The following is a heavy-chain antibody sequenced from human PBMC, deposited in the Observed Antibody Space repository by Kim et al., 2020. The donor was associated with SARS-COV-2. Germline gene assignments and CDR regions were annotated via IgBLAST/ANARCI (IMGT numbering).Heavy chain of an antibody. CDR2: IWSDGGDK. D-gene: IGHD2-2*01. CDR1: GFTFSSYG. V-gene: IGHV3-33*01. J-gene: IGHJ4*02. Sequence: GGSLRLSCAASGFTFSSYGMHWVRQAPGKGLEWVAVIWSDGGDKYYADSVKGRFTISRDISKNTLFLQMNSLRAEDTAVYYCARLEYHTFDYWGQGTLVTVSA. CDR3: ARLEYHTFDY.